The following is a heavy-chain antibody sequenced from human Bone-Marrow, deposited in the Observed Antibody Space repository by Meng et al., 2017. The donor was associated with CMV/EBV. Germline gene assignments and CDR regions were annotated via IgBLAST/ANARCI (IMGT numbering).Heavy chain of an antibody. CDR1: GYTFTGYY. CDR2: INPNSGGS. CDR3: AREGTIFGVVRYGGPLDL. Sequence: ASVKVSCKASGYTFTGYYMYWVRQAPGQGLEWMGWINPNSGGSNYAQKFQGRVTMTRDTSISTAYMELSRLRADDTAVYYCAREGTIFGVVRYGGPLDLWGQGTLVTVSS. V-gene: IGHV1-2*02. J-gene: IGHJ5*02. D-gene: IGHD3-3*01.